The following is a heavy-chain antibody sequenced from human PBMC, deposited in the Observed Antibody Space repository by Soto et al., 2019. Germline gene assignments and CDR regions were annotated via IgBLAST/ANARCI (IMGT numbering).Heavy chain of an antibody. CDR3: ARDMTTVTTELFDY. D-gene: IGHD4-17*01. Sequence: ASVKGACKAAGYSFTVDGISCVRQTPGQGLEWMGWISAYNGNTNYAQKLQGRVTMTTDTSTSTAYMELRSLRSDDTAVYYCARDMTTVTTELFDYWGQGTLVTVSS. J-gene: IGHJ4*02. V-gene: IGHV1-18*01. CDR1: GYSFTVDG. CDR2: ISAYNGNT.